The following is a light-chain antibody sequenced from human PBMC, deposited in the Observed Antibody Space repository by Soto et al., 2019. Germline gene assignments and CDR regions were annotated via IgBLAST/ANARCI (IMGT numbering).Light chain of an antibody. J-gene: IGLJ1*01. CDR1: SSDVGDYNY. CDR3: SSYTSSSNL. CDR2: DVS. V-gene: IGLV2-14*01. Sequence: QSALTQPASVSGSPGQSITISCTGTSSDVGDYNYVSWYQQHPGKAPKLMLYDVSNRPSGISNRFSGSKSGNTASLTISGLQAEDEDYYYCSSYTSSSNLFGTGTKLTVL.